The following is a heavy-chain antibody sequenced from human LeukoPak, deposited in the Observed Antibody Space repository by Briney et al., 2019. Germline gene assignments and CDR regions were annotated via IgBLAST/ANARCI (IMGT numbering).Heavy chain of an antibody. V-gene: IGHV3-30*18. CDR3: AKDSDIVVVPAATNG. Sequence: PGGSLRLSCAASGFTFRNYGMHWVRQAPGKGLEWVAVISYEGSDKYYADSVKGRFTISRDNSKNTLYLQMNSLRAEDTAVYYCAKDSDIVVVPAATNGWGQGTLVTVSS. J-gene: IGHJ4*02. D-gene: IGHD2-2*01. CDR2: ISYEGSDK. CDR1: GFTFRNYG.